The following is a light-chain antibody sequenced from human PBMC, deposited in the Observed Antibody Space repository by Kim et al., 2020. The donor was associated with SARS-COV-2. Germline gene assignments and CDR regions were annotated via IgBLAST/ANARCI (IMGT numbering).Light chain of an antibody. CDR2: GAS. Sequence: LSPGGRHTLSCRASQSVSRSYLAWYQQKPGQAPRLLIYGASSRATGIPDRFSGSGSGTDFTLTISRLEPEDFAVYYCQQYGSSKTFGQGTKVDIK. CDR1: QSVSRSY. CDR3: QQYGSSKT. V-gene: IGKV3-20*01. J-gene: IGKJ1*01.